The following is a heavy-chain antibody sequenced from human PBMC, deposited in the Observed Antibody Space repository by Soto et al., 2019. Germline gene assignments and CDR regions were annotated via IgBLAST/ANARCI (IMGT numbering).Heavy chain of an antibody. J-gene: IGHJ4*02. CDR1: GFTFSSYS. D-gene: IGHD3-3*01. Sequence: EVQLVESGGGLVQPGGSLRLSCAASGFTFSSYSMNWVRQATGKGLEWGSYISSSSSTIYYADSVKGRFTISRDNAKNSLFLQMNSLRDEDTAVYYCARGSYYDFWSGYYYPFDYWCQGTLVTVSS. CDR2: ISSSSSTI. V-gene: IGHV3-48*02. CDR3: ARGSYYDFWSGYYYPFDY.